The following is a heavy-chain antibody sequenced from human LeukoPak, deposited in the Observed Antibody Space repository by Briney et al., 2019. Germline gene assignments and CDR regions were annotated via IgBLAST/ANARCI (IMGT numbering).Heavy chain of an antibody. Sequence: PGGSLRLSCAASGFTFSSYAMSWVRQAPGKGLEWVSAISGSGGNTYYADSVKGRFTISRDNSKNTLYLQMNSLRAEDTAVYYCAKSPLSAGYCSGGSCYVLNYWGQGTLVTVSS. D-gene: IGHD2-15*01. CDR2: ISGSGGNT. CDR1: GFTFSSYA. J-gene: IGHJ4*02. V-gene: IGHV3-23*01. CDR3: AKSPLSAGYCSGGSCYVLNY.